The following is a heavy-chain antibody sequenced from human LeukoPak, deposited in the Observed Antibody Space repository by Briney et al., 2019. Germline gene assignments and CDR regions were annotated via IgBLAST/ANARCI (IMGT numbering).Heavy chain of an antibody. CDR1: GGSITSSTYN. Sequence: SETLSLTCTVSGGSITSSTYNWGWIRQPPGKGLEWIGSIYHSGSTFYHPSLKSRVTISINTSKNQFSLKLSSVTAADTAVYYCASQPYYDSSGYYFYWGQGTLVTVSS. D-gene: IGHD3-22*01. V-gene: IGHV4-39*01. J-gene: IGHJ4*02. CDR3: ASQPYYDSSGYYFY. CDR2: IYHSGST.